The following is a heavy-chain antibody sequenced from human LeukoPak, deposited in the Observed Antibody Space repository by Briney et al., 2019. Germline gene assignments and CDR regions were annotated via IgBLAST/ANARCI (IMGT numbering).Heavy chain of an antibody. CDR2: ISRSSTYR. CDR3: AREFGWERPGFDY. Sequence: GGSLRLSCAASGFTFSSYSLSWVRQAPGKGLEWVSSISRSSTYRYYADSLKGRFTISRDNAKNPLYLQMNSLRAEDTAVYYCAREFGWERPGFDYWGQGTLVTVSS. J-gene: IGHJ4*02. CDR1: GFTFSSYS. D-gene: IGHD1-26*01. V-gene: IGHV3-21*01.